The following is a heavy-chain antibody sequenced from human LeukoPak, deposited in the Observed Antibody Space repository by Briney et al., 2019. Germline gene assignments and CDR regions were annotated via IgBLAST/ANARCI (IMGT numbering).Heavy chain of an antibody. CDR1: GYTFTSHG. Sequence: ASVKVSCKASGYTFTSHGITWVRQAPGQGLEWMGWISTYNVNTNYAQKLQGRVTMTTDTSTSTAYMELRSLRSDDTAVYYCARERTSYAYGLGVGYWGQGSLVTVSS. CDR3: ARERTSYAYGLGVGY. D-gene: IGHD3-16*01. J-gene: IGHJ4*02. CDR2: ISTYNVNT. V-gene: IGHV1-18*04.